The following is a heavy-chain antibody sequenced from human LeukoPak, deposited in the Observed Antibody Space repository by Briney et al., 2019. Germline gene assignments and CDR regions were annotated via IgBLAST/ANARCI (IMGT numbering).Heavy chain of an antibody. V-gene: IGHV3-23*01. CDR1: GFTFSSYA. CDR2: ISGSGGST. J-gene: IGHJ3*02. D-gene: IGHD3-22*01. CDR3: AKKGGLGKMIVVVMGAFDI. Sequence: GGSLRLSCAASGFTFSSYAMSWVRQAPGKGLEWVSAISGSGGSTYYADSVKGRFTISRDNSKNTLYLQMNSLRAEDTAVYYCAKKGGLGKMIVVVMGAFDIWGQGTMVTVSS.